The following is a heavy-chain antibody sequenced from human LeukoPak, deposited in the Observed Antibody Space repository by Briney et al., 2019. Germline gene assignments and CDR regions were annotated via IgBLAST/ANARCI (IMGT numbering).Heavy chain of an antibody. CDR1: GFTFSSYG. D-gene: IGHD2-15*01. CDR3: AGEKVGYFDL. Sequence: PGGSLRLSCAASGFTFSSYGMSWVRQAPGKGLEWVSSISSSSSTIYYADSVKGRFTISRDNAKNSLYLQMNSLRAEDTAVYYCAGEKVGYFDLWGRGTLVTVSS. CDR2: ISSSSSTI. V-gene: IGHV3-48*01. J-gene: IGHJ2*01.